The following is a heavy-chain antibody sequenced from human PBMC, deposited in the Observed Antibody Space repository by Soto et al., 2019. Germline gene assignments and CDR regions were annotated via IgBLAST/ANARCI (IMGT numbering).Heavy chain of an antibody. CDR2: IKFDGATT. CDR3: ARGVKGYYGVDV. CDR1: GFTFTTYW. J-gene: IGHJ6*02. Sequence: EVQLVESGGGLVQPGGSLRLYCAASGFTFTTYWMHWVRQAPGKGLVWVSRIKFDGATTNYADSVKGRFTISRDDAKSTVYLQMNSLTAEDSAVYYCARGVKGYYGVDVWGQGTRVTVSS. V-gene: IGHV3-74*01. D-gene: IGHD6-13*01.